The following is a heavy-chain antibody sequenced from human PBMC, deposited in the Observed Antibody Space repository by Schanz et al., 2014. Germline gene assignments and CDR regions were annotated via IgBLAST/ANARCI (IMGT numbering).Heavy chain of an antibody. CDR2: ISSDGSNK. D-gene: IGHD6-13*01. CDR1: GFTVSAYS. J-gene: IGHJ1*01. V-gene: IGHV3-30*03. Sequence: VQVVESGGGLVRPGGSLRLSCSGFTVSAYSANWVRQAPGKGLEWVAVISSDGSNKYYADSVKGRFTISRENSKNSLYLQMDSLRAEDTAVYYCATGRAEPGNFGAEYFLHWGQGTPVTVTS. CDR3: ATGRAEPGNFGAEYFLH.